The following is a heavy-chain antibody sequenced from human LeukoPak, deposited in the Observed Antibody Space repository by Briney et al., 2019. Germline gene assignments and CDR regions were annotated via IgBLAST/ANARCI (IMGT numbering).Heavy chain of an antibody. V-gene: IGHV3-21*01. J-gene: IGHJ6*03. CDR2: VTCNSNYI. CDR3: ARDPYSGKYGPYYYYFMDV. D-gene: IGHD2-15*01. CDR1: GFTFNSYN. Sequence: GGSLRLSCAASGFTFNSYNMNWLRQAPGKGLEWISSVTCNSNYIYYADSVKGRFTIYRDKGKSSLFLQMDSVRAEDKAIYFGARDPYSGKYGPYYYYFMDVWGKGTTVTVSS.